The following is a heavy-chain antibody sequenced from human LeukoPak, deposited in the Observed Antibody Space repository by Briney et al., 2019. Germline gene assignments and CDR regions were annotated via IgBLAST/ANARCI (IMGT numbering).Heavy chain of an antibody. CDR3: ARHGRHAAAADVDY. V-gene: IGHV4-59*01. CDR2: IYYSGST. CDR1: GGSLSSYY. J-gene: IGHJ4*02. Sequence: TSETLSLTCTVSGGSLSSYYWSWIRQPPGKGLEWVGHIYYSGSTNYNPSLKSRVTISVDTFKNQFSLKLSSVTAADTAVYYCARHGRHAAAADVDYWGQGTLVTVSS. D-gene: IGHD6-13*01.